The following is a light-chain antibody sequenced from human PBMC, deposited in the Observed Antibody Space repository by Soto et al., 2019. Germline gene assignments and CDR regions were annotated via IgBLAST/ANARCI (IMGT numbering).Light chain of an antibody. CDR1: TSNIESHS. J-gene: IGLJ1*01. V-gene: IGLV1-44*01. CDR3: ATWDDSRGGL. Sequence: QPVLTQPPSASGTPGQRIIISCSGSTSNIESHSVNWFQQVPGTAPKLLIKTNNQRPSGVPDRFSGSKSGASASLAISGLQSEDEATYYCATWDDSRGGLFGTGTKLTVL. CDR2: TNN.